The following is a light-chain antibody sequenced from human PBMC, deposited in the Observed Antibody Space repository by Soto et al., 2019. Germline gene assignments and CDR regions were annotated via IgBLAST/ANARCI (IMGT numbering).Light chain of an antibody. J-gene: IGLJ1*01. CDR2: DVT. CDR3: CSYAGPHTRHV. V-gene: IGLV2-23*02. Sequence: QSVLTPPASVSGSTGQSITISCTGTTSDVGTYNLASWYQHHPGTAPKLIIYDVTERPSGVSNRFSASKADNTASLTICGLQAEDEPDYYCCSYAGPHTRHVFGTGTTVSVL. CDR1: TSDVGTYNL.